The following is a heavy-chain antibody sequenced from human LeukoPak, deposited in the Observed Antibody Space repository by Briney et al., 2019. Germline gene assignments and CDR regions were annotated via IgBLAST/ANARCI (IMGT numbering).Heavy chain of an antibody. CDR1: GFTFSSYW. CDR2: IRQDGGLK. D-gene: IGHD2-21*01. CDR3: ARYCGGDCYGMDV. Sequence: GGSLRLSCTASGFTFSSYWMSWVRQAPGKGLEWVANIRQDGGLKHYVDSVKGRFTISRDNAQNSLYLQMNSLRAEDTAVYYCARYCGGDCYGMDVWGQGTTVTVSS. V-gene: IGHV3-7*01. J-gene: IGHJ6*02.